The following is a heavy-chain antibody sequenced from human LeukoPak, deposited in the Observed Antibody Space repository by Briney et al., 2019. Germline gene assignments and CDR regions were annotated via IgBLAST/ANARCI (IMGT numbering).Heavy chain of an antibody. D-gene: IGHD5-24*01. CDR3: ARAPGKTYKGDFDY. V-gene: IGHV1-2*06. CDR2: INPNSGGT. CDR1: GYTFTGYY. Sequence: ASVKVSCKASGYTFTGYYMHWVRQAPGQGLEWTGRINPNSGGTNYAQKFQGRVTMTRDTSISTAYMELSRLRSDDTAVYYCARAPGKTYKGDFDYWGQGTLVTVSS. J-gene: IGHJ4*02.